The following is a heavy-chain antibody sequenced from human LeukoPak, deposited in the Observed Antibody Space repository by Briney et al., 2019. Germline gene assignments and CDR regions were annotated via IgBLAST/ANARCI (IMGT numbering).Heavy chain of an antibody. V-gene: IGHV5-10-1*01. J-gene: IGHJ4*02. CDR1: GYSFTSYW. CDR2: IDPSGSYA. D-gene: IGHD2-2*01. CDR3: ARHARYCGTTSCYFKY. Sequence: GESLRISCKGSGYSFTSYWISWVRQMPGEGLEGRGGIDPSGSYANYSPSFQGHVTISADKSISTAYLQWNSLEASDTAMYYCARHARYCGTTSCYFKYWGQGTLVTVSS.